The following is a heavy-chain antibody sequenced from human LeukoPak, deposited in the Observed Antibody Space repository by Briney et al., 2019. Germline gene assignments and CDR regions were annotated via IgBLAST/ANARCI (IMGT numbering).Heavy chain of an antibody. CDR3: ARDWGYYYYYGMDV. CDR2: ISSSSSYI. CDR1: GFTFRSYS. V-gene: IGHV3-21*01. D-gene: IGHD3-16*01. Sequence: GGSLRLSCAASGFTFRSYSMNRVRQAPGKELEWVSSISSSSSYIYYADSVKGRFTISRDNAKNSLYLQMNSLRAEDTAVYYCARDWGYYYYYGMDVWGQGTTVTVSS. J-gene: IGHJ6*02.